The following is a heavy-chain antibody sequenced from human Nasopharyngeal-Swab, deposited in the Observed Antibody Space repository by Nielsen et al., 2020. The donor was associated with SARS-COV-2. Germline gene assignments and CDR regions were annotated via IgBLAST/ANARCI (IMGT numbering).Heavy chain of an antibody. CDR3: ARADGSSFDY. D-gene: IGHD6-13*01. Sequence: GESLKISCAASGFTFSGYYMSWIRQAPGKGLEWVSYISSSGSTIYYADSVKGRFTISRDNAKNSLYLQMNSLRAEDTAVYYCARADGSSFDYWGQGTLVTVSS. CDR2: ISSSGSTI. J-gene: IGHJ4*02. V-gene: IGHV3-11*04. CDR1: GFTFSGYY.